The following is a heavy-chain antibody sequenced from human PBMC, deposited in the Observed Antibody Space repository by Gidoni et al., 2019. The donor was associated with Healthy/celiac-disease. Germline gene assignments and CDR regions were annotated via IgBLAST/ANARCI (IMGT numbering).Heavy chain of an antibody. V-gene: IGHV3-11*06. CDR2: ISSSSSYT. D-gene: IGHD3-3*01. CDR3: ARGTIFGVVISY. Sequence: QVQLVESGGGLVKPGGSLRLPCAAYGFTFSDYYMSWIRQAPGKGLEWVSYISSSSSYTNYADSVKGRFTISRDNAKNSLSLQMNSLRAEDTAVYYCARGTIFGVVISYWGQGTLVTVSS. J-gene: IGHJ4*02. CDR1: GFTFSDYY.